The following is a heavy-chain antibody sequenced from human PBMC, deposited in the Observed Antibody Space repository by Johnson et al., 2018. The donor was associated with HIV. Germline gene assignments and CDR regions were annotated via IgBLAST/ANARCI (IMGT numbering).Heavy chain of an antibody. CDR2: INWNGGST. CDR1: GFTFDDYG. Sequence: MQLVESGGCVVRPGGSLRLSCAASGFTFDDYGMSWVRQAPGKGLEWVSGINWNGGSTGYADSVKGRFTISRDNAKNSLYLQMNSLRAEDTAVYYCAKPGYIVATIGCDAFDIWGQGTMVTVSS. D-gene: IGHD5-12*01. V-gene: IGHV3-20*04. CDR3: AKPGYIVATIGCDAFDI. J-gene: IGHJ3*02.